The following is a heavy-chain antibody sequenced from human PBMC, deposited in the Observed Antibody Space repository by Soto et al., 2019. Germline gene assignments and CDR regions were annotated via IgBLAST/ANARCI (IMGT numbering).Heavy chain of an antibody. CDR3: GRVVGWRWASTGLDF. CDR2: IRNKANNDDT. CDR1: GFTFSDHH. J-gene: IGHJ3*01. Sequence: EVQVVESGGGLVKPGESTRLSCAVSGFTFSDHHMDWVRQAPGKGLEWIGRIRNKANNDDTEYAESVKCRFTISRDNSQNSVYLQMNELKGADTPPYYTGRVVGWRWASTGLDFWGQGTLVTVSS. V-gene: IGHV3-72*01. D-gene: IGHD2-8*02.